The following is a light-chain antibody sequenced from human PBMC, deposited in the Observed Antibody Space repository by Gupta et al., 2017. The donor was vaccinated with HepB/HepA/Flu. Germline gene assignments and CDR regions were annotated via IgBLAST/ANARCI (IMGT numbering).Light chain of an antibody. CDR3: SSPERSINLEL. CDR2: EVN. CDR1: SSDVGSYNL. J-gene: IGLJ2*01. V-gene: IGLV2-23*02. Sequence: QSDLTQPDSVSGSPGQSITISCTGTSSDVGSYNLVSCDQQHPGKAPKLMIYEVNNRPSGVSDRFSGSKYGNTAALTTSGLQAVEEADYYCSSPERSINLELFGGGTKPTVL.